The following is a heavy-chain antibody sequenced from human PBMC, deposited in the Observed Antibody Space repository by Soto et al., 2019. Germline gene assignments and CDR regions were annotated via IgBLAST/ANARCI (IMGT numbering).Heavy chain of an antibody. D-gene: IGHD1-1*01. CDR3: ARDRTVQLERRGAPDY. Sequence: QVQLVQSGAEMKKPGASVKFSCKTSGYIFTNYAIHWVRQAPGQSLEWLGWIDAATGKTEFSQRFQGRVTLTRDTSATTAYMELSSLTSEDTAVYYCARDRTVQLERRGAPDYWGQGTLVTVSS. J-gene: IGHJ4*02. CDR1: GYIFTNYA. V-gene: IGHV1-3*01. CDR2: IDAATGKT.